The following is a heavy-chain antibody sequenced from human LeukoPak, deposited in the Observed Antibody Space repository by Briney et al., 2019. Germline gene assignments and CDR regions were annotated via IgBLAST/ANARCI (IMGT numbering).Heavy chain of an antibody. CDR3: ARGRSNYYGMDV. J-gene: IGHJ6*02. CDR1: GGSISSGGYS. V-gene: IGHV4-61*08. D-gene: IGHD1-26*01. Sequence: PSQTLSLTCAVSGGSISSGGYSWSWIRRPPGKGLEWIGYIYYNGNTNYSPSLKSRVTMSVDTSKNLFSLKVSPVTAADTAVYYCARGRSNYYGMDVWGQGTTVTVSS. CDR2: IYYNGNT.